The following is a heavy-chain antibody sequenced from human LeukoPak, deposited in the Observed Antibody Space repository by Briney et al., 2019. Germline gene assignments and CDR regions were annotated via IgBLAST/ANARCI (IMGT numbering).Heavy chain of an antibody. Sequence: GGSLRLSCAASGFTFSSYAMTWVRQAPGKGLDWVSAISGSGGSTYYADSVKGRFTISRDNSKNTLYLQMNSLRAEDTAVYYCAKEVWRRTVTTPLDYWGQGTLVTVSS. J-gene: IGHJ4*02. CDR1: GFTFSSYA. CDR3: AKEVWRRTVTTPLDY. D-gene: IGHD4-17*01. CDR2: ISGSGGST. V-gene: IGHV3-23*01.